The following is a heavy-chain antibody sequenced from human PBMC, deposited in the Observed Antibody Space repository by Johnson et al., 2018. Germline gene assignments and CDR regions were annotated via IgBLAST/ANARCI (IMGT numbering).Heavy chain of an antibody. J-gene: IGHJ6*02. V-gene: IGHV3-23*04. CDR2: ITGSGDSK. Sequence: VQLVESGGGLVQPGGSLRLSCAASGLTFRNYAMSWVRQAPGKGLEWVSGITGSGDSKYYAASVKGRFPISRAHSKSTLFLQMNSLRSEDTAVYYCAQAPGPYSSAWYALYYGMDVWGQGTTVTVSS. CDR1: GLTFRNYA. D-gene: IGHD6-19*01. CDR3: AQAPGPYSSAWYALYYGMDV.